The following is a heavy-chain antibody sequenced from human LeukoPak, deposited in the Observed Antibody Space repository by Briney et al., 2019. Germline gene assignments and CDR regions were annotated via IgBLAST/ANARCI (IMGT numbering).Heavy chain of an antibody. CDR2: ISSSSSYI. Sequence: PGGSLRLSCAASGFAFSGYSMNWVRQAPGKGLEWVSSISSSSSYIYYADSVKGRFTISRDNAKNSLYLQMNSLRAEDTAVYYCARKGDSSSCFDYWGQGTLVTVSS. V-gene: IGHV3-21*01. J-gene: IGHJ4*02. CDR3: ARKGDSSSCFDY. CDR1: GFAFSGYS. D-gene: IGHD6-13*01.